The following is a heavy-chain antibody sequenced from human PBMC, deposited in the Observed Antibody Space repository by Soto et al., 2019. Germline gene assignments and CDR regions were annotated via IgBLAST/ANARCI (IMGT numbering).Heavy chain of an antibody. CDR1: GGSISSNFYY. Sequence: SETLSLTCTVSGGSISSNFYYWGWIRQPPGKGLQWIGNIYYRGSTNYNPSLKSPVTISVDTSKTQFSLKLSSVTAADTAVYYCARQTDNSYTFNVFDIWVQGTMVT. D-gene: IGHD2-15*01. V-gene: IGHV4-39*01. CDR2: IYYRGST. J-gene: IGHJ3*02. CDR3: ARQTDNSYTFNVFDI.